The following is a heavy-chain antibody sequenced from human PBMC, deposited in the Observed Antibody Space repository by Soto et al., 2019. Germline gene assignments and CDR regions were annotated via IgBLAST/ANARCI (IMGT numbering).Heavy chain of an antibody. Sequence: QSGGSLRLSCVASGFTFDIYAMNWIRQAPGRGLEWVSGVGGGDTHYADSVKGRFTISRDNSKNTVYLEMFSLRVEDTAIYYCAGDGLPQNGLWDYFGLWGQGTLVTVSS. J-gene: IGHJ4*02. CDR2: VGGGDT. V-gene: IGHV3-23*01. CDR3: AGDGLPQNGLWDYFGL. CDR1: GFTFDIYA. D-gene: IGHD3-16*01.